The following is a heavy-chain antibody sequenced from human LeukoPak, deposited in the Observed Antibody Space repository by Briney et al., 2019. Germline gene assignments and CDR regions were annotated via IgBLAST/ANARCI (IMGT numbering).Heavy chain of an antibody. CDR3: ARESREYQLLFYAYYYYMDV. J-gene: IGHJ6*03. CDR1: GGSISSSN. D-gene: IGHD2-2*01. CDR2: ISSSGSTI. Sequence: GTLSLTCAVSGGSISSSNWWSWVRQAPGKGLEWGSYISSSGSTIYYADSVKGRFTISRDNAKNSLYLQMNSLRAEDTAVYYCARESREYQLLFYAYYYYMDVWGKGTTVTISS. V-gene: IGHV3-48*03.